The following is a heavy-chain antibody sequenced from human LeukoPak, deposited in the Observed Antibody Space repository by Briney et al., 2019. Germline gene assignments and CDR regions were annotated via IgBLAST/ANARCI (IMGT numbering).Heavy chain of an antibody. CDR1: GFTFSSYA. CDR3: AKGLADIVVVPAAISLDY. J-gene: IGHJ4*02. V-gene: IGHV3-23*01. CDR2: ISGSGGST. D-gene: IGHD2-2*02. Sequence: GGSLRLSCADSGFTFSSYAMSWVRQAPGKGLEWVSAISGSGGSTYYADSVKGRFTISRDNSKNTLYLQMNSLRAEDTAVYYCAKGLADIVVVPAAISLDYWGQGTLVTVSS.